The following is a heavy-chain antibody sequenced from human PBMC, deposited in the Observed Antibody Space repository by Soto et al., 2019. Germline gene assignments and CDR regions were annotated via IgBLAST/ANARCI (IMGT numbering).Heavy chain of an antibody. D-gene: IGHD2-21*02. CDR1: GFTFSSYA. Sequence: PARSLRLSCAASGFTFSSYAIHCVRQAPGKGLEWVAVISYDGSNKYYADSVKGRFTISRDASKNTLYLQMNSLRVDDTAIYFWAKPKFDPLNCGGDCYFFDSWGQGTTVTVSS. J-gene: IGHJ4*02. CDR2: ISYDGSNK. CDR3: AKPKFDPLNCGGDCYFFDS. V-gene: IGHV3-30-3*01.